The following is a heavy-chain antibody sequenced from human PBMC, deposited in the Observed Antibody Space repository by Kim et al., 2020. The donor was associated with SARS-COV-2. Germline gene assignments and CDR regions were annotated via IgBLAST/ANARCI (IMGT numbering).Heavy chain of an antibody. V-gene: IGHV3-23*01. CDR2: ITGNADST. D-gene: IGHD3-16*01. Sequence: GGSLRLSCAASGFTSSTYAFNAYAMDWVRQAPGKGLEWVSVITGNADSTYYADSVKGRFTISRDNSKNTVYLQMSSLRADDTAVYFCARYRWTFSYGYDAFDIWGQGTMVTVAS. CDR1: GFTSSTYAFNAYA. CDR3: ARYRWTFSYGYDAFDI. J-gene: IGHJ3*02.